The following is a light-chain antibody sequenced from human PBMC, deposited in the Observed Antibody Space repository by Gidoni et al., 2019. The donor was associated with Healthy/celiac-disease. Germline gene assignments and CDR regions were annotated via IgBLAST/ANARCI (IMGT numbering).Light chain of an antibody. J-gene: IGLJ3*02. CDR3: QTWGTGIQV. CDR2: LNSDGSH. V-gene: IGLV4-69*01. CDR1: SGHSSYA. Sequence: QLVLTQSPSASASLGASVKLTCTLSSGHSSYAIAWHQQQPEKGPRYLMKLNSDGSHSKGDGIPDRFSGSSSGAERYLTISSLQSEDEADYYCQTWGTGIQVFGGGTKLTXL.